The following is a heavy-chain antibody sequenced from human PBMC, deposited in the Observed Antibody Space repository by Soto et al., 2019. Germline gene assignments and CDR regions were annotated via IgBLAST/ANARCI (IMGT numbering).Heavy chain of an antibody. CDR2: IYPGDSDT. CDR1: GYSFRNFW. V-gene: IGHV5-51*01. J-gene: IGHJ4*02. Sequence: EVQLVQSGAEIKKPGESLKISCLGSGYSFRNFWIGWVRQMPGRGLEWMGIIYPGDSDTKYTPSFQGRVTISVDRSINTAYLQWTSLEASDTAIYYCARQYGVSLDFWGQGTLVAVSS. CDR3: ARQYGVSLDF. D-gene: IGHD2-8*01.